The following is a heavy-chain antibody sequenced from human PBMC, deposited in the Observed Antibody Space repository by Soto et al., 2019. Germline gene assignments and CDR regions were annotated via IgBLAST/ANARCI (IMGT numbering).Heavy chain of an antibody. J-gene: IGHJ5*02. D-gene: IGHD3-3*01. CDR2: IEHSGST. CDR3: ATRITVFGLLIPPFDP. V-gene: IGHV4-34*01. Sequence: SETLSLTCAVHGASFSGYSWSWIRQPPGKGLEWIGDIEHSGSTNYNSSLKSRVTMSVDTSKNQFSLRLSSVTAADTAIYYCATRITVFGLLIPPFDPWGQGTQVTVSS. CDR1: GASFSGYS.